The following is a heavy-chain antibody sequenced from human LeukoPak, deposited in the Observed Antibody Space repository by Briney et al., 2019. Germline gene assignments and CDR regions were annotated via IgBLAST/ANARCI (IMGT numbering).Heavy chain of an antibody. J-gene: IGHJ4*02. Sequence: SETLSLTCTVSGGSISSSSYYWGWIRQPPGKGLEWIGSIYYSGSTYYNPSLKSRVTVSVDTSKNQFSLKLSSVTAADTAMYYCARPGKQLWSNFDYWGQGTLVTVSS. CDR3: ARPGKQLWSNFDY. D-gene: IGHD5-18*01. V-gene: IGHV4-39*01. CDR2: IYYSGST. CDR1: GGSISSSSYY.